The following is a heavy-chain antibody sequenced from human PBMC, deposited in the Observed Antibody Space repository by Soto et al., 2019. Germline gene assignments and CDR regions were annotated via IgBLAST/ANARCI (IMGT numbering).Heavy chain of an antibody. CDR1: GGTFSSYA. Sequence: SVKVSCKASGGTFSSYAISWVRQAPGQGLEWMGGIIPIFGTATYAQKFQGRVTITADKSTSTAYMELSSLKTEDTAVYYCTTTPATEGDCSSTSCYKGYYYYGMDVWGQGTTVTVSS. V-gene: IGHV1-69*06. CDR2: IIPIFGTA. J-gene: IGHJ6*02. CDR3: TTTPATEGDCSSTSCYKGYYYYGMDV. D-gene: IGHD2-2*02.